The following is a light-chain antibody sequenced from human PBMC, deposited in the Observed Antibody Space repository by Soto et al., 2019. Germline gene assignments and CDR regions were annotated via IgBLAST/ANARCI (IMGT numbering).Light chain of an antibody. Sequence: DIPMTQSPSTLSASVGDIVTVTCRASQSVSGWLAWYQQKPGEAPTLLIYDASALPRGVPSRFSGSGSGTKLTLTIASLQPDDFATYYCQQYETFSGTLGPGTKVDIK. CDR1: QSVSGW. V-gene: IGKV1-5*01. J-gene: IGKJ1*01. CDR2: DAS. CDR3: QQYETFSGT.